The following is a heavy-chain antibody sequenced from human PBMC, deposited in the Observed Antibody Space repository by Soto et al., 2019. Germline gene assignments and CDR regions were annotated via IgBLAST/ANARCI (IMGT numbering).Heavy chain of an antibody. CDR2: IWYDGSNK. J-gene: IGHJ4*02. D-gene: IGHD3-10*01. CDR3: AKGSQYGSGSYFLVAFDY. V-gene: IGHV3-33*06. CDR1: GFTFSSYG. Sequence: GGSLRLSCAASGFTFSSYGMHWVRQAPGKGLEWVAVIWYDGSNKYYADSVKGRFTISRDNSKNTLYLQMNSLRAEDTAVYYCAKGSQYGSGSYFLVAFDYWGQGTLVTVSS.